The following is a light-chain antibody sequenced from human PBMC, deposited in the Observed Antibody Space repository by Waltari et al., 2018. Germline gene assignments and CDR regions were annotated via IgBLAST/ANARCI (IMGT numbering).Light chain of an antibody. CDR1: SGDIGGSDF. J-gene: IGLJ2*01. CDR2: DVN. V-gene: IGLV2-14*01. Sequence: QSALTQPASVSASPGQSITISCTGTSGDIGGSDFVSWYQHHPGRAPKVLIFDVNHRPAGISDRFSGSKSGNTASLPISGLQAEDDADYYCSSPSTNNVVVFGGGTKVTVL. CDR3: SSPSTNNVVV.